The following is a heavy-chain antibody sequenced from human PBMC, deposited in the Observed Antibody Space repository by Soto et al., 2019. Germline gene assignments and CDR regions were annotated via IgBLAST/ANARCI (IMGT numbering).Heavy chain of an antibody. J-gene: IGHJ4*02. CDR2: IGPYGNSI. CDR3: ARDDHTYGVY. V-gene: IGHV3-11*01. D-gene: IGHD2-21*01. Sequence: PGESRKIACAASGFSFRDYFMSWLRQAPGKGLECVSYIGPYGNSIYYADSVKGRFTISRDAATKSPHLHMISLRTDDTAVYYCARDDHTYGVYWGQGTPVPVS. CDR1: GFSFRDYF.